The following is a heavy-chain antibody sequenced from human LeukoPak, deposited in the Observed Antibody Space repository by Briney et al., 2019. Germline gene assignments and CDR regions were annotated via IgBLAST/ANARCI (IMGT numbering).Heavy chain of an antibody. J-gene: IGHJ6*03. D-gene: IGHD5-12*01. Sequence: SETLSLTCAVYGGSFSGYYWSWIRQPPGKGLEWIGEINHSGSTNYNPSLKSRVTISVDTSKNQFPLKLSCVTAADTAVYYCASGTGGYDPQNYYYYYMDVWGKGTTVTISS. CDR2: INHSGST. CDR3: ASGTGGYDPQNYYYYYMDV. CDR1: GGSFSGYY. V-gene: IGHV4-34*01.